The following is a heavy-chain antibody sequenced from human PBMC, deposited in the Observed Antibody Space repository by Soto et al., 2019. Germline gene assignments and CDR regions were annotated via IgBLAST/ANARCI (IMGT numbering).Heavy chain of an antibody. CDR3: ARAYGDYYFDY. Sequence: QVQLVQSGAEVKKPGASVKVSCKTSGYTFSSYGNSWVRQAPGQGLEWMGWISTYKGDTHYVQNLQGRVTLTTDTSTSTAYMELRSLRSDDTAVYYCARAYGDYYFDYWVQGTLVTVSS. V-gene: IGHV1-18*01. CDR1: GYTFSSYG. J-gene: IGHJ4*02. D-gene: IGHD4-17*01. CDR2: ISTYKGDT.